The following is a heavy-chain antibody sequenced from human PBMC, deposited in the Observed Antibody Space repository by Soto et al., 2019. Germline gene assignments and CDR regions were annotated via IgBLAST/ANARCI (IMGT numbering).Heavy chain of an antibody. Sequence: SETLSLTCPVFGGPISTFFWKLIRQAPGEGLERIWRFDTSGNTNYNPSLKSRVTMSVDTSKKQFSLKLTSVTAADTAVYYCARYSSNWFQTEGMDVWGLGTTVTVSS. V-gene: IGHV4-4*07. CDR3: ARYSSNWFQTEGMDV. J-gene: IGHJ6*02. CDR1: GGPISTFF. D-gene: IGHD6-13*01. CDR2: FDTSGNT.